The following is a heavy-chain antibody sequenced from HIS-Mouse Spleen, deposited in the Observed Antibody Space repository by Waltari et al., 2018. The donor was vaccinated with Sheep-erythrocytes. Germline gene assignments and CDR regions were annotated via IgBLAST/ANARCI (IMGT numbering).Heavy chain of an antibody. J-gene: IGHJ4*02. V-gene: IGHV3-30*04. Sequence: AASGFTFSSYAMHWVRQALGKGLEWVAVISYDGSNKYYADSVKGRFTISRDNSKNTLYLQMNSLRAEDTAVYYCARVSAGELKYYFDYWGQGTLVTVSS. CDR1: GFTFSSYA. CDR3: ARVSAGELKYYFDY. D-gene: IGHD1-26*01. CDR2: ISYDGSNK.